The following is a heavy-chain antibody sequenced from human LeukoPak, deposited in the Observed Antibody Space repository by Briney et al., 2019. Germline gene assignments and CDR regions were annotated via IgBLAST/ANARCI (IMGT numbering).Heavy chain of an antibody. Sequence: ASVKVSCKASGYTFTSYYMHWVRQAPGQGLEWMGIINPSGGSTSYAQKFQGRVTMTRDTSTSTVYMELSSLRSEDTAVYYCARARAAAVIGWYYYYGMDVWGQGTTVTVSS. CDR2: INPSGGST. CDR1: GYTFTSYY. J-gene: IGHJ6*02. V-gene: IGHV1-46*01. D-gene: IGHD6-13*01. CDR3: ARARAAAVIGWYYYYGMDV.